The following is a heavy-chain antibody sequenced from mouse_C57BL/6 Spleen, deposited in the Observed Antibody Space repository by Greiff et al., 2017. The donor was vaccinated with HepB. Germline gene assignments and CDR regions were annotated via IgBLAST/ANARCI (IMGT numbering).Heavy chain of an antibody. V-gene: IGHV1-18*01. CDR2: INPNNGGT. CDR3: ARGQIYYDYDRYYAMDY. Sequence: VQLKQSGPELVKPGASVKIPCKASGYTFTDYNMDWVKQSHGKSLEWIGDINPNNGGTIYNQKFKGKATLTVDKSSSTAYMELRSLTSEDTAVYYCARGQIYYDYDRYYAMDYWGQGTSVTVSS. J-gene: IGHJ4*01. D-gene: IGHD2-4*01. CDR1: GYTFTDYN.